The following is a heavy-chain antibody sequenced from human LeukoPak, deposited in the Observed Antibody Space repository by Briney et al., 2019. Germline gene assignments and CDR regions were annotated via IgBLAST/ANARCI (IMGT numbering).Heavy chain of an antibody. V-gene: IGHV4-34*01. J-gene: IGHJ4*02. D-gene: IGHD3-9*01. Sequence: SETLSLTCAVYGGSFSGYYWSWIRQPPGRGLEWIGEINHSGSTNYNPSLKSRVTISVDTSKNQFSLKLSSVTAADTAVYYRARLRLRYFDWPLDYWGQGTLVTVSS. CDR2: INHSGST. CDR3: ARLRLRYFDWPLDY. CDR1: GGSFSGYY.